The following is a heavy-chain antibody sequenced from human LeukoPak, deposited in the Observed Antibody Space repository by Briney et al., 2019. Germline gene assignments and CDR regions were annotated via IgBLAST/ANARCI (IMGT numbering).Heavy chain of an antibody. CDR3: AKWGSGSYYKGSFDY. J-gene: IGHJ4*02. Sequence: GGSLRLSCAASGFAFSSYAVHWVRQAPGKGLEWVSTISGSGENTYYADSVKGRFTISRDNSKNTLYLQMYSLRVEDTAVYYCAKWGSGSYYKGSFDYWGQGTLVTVSS. D-gene: IGHD3-10*01. V-gene: IGHV3-23*01. CDR1: GFAFSSYA. CDR2: ISGSGENT.